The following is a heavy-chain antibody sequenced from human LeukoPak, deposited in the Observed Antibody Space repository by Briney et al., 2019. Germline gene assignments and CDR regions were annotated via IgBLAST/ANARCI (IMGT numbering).Heavy chain of an antibody. V-gene: IGHV3-9*01. CDR1: GFTFDDYA. D-gene: IGHD4-17*01. CDR3: AKAESYGDPFDY. Sequence: PGGSLRLSCAASGFTFDDYAMHWVRQAPGKGLEWVSGISWNSGSIGYADSVKGRFTISRDNAKNSLYLQMNSLRAEDTALYYCAKAESYGDPFDYWGQGTLVTVSS. CDR2: ISWNSGSI. J-gene: IGHJ4*02.